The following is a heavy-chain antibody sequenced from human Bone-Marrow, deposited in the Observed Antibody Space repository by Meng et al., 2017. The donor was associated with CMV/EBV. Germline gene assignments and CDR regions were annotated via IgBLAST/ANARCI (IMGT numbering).Heavy chain of an antibody. CDR3: AREGGYDLELGVVYYYYGMDV. D-gene: IGHD5-12*01. Sequence: GESLKISCAASGFTFSSYWMSWVRQAPGKGLEWVANIKQDGGEEYYVDSVKGRFTISRDNAKNSLYLQMNSLRAEDTAVYYCAREGGYDLELGVVYYYYGMDVSGQGTTVTVSS. CDR1: GFTFSSYW. V-gene: IGHV3-7*01. CDR2: IKQDGGEE. J-gene: IGHJ6*01.